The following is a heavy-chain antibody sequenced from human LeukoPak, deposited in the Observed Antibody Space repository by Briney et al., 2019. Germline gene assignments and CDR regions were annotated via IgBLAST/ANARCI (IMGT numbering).Heavy chain of an antibody. CDR3: ARPGRYNNWFDP. D-gene: IGHD1-1*01. CDR1: GGSFSGYY. CDR2: INHSGST. Sequence: SETLSLTCAVYGGSFSGYYWSWIRQPPGKGLEWIGEINHSGSTNYNPSLKSRVTISVDTSKNQFSLKLCSVTAADTAVYYCARPGRYNNWFDPWGQGTLVTVSS. V-gene: IGHV4-34*01. J-gene: IGHJ5*02.